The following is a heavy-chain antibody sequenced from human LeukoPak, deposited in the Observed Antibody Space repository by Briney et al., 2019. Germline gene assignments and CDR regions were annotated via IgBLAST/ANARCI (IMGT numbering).Heavy chain of an antibody. D-gene: IGHD3-22*01. CDR3: ARDHYYDSSGYYYEGAFDI. V-gene: IGHV1-69*13. J-gene: IGHJ3*02. Sequence: SVKVSCKASGGTFSSYAISWVRQAPGQGLEWMGGIIPIFGTANYAQKFRGRVTITADESTSTAYMELSSLRSEDTAVYYCARDHYYDSSGYYYEGAFDIWGQGTMVTVSS. CDR1: GGTFSSYA. CDR2: IIPIFGTA.